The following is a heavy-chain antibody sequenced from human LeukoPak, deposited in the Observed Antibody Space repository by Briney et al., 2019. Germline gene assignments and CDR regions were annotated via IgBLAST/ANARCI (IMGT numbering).Heavy chain of an antibody. CDR1: GGSISSGDYY. CDR2: IYYSGST. J-gene: IGHJ3*02. CDR3: ARATLDDILTVDAFDI. D-gene: IGHD3-9*01. Sequence: PSETLSLTCTVSGGSISSGDYYWSWIRQPPGKGLEWIGYIYYSGSTYYNPSLKSRVTISVDTSKNQFSLKLSSVTAADTAVYYCARATLDDILTVDAFDIWGQGTMVTVSS. V-gene: IGHV4-30-4*01.